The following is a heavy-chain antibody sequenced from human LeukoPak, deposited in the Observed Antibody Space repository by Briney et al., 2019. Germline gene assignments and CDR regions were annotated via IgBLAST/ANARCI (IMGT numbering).Heavy chain of an antibody. Sequence: SETLSLTCTVSGGSISSSDYYWGWIRQPPGKGLEWIGNIYCTGSSSYNSSLKSRVTISVDTSKNQFSLQLSSVTAADTAVYYCARENYCTNGVCWAFDPWGQGTLVTVSS. CDR3: ARENYCTNGVCWAFDP. D-gene: IGHD2-8*01. V-gene: IGHV4-39*07. CDR2: IYCTGSS. CDR1: GGSISSSDYY. J-gene: IGHJ5*02.